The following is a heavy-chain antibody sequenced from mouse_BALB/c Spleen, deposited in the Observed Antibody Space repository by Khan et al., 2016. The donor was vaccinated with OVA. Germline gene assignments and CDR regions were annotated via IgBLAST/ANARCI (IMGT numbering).Heavy chain of an antibody. D-gene: IGHD2-3*01. CDR3: ARDGSRYNYAMDY. J-gene: IGHJ4*01. CDR2: ISYSGST. Sequence: EVQLVEPGPGLVKPSQSLSLTCTVTGYSITSDYAWNWIRQFPGNKLEWMGYISYSGSTNYNPALKSRISITRDTSKNQFFLQLNSVTTEDTATYYCARDGSRYNYAMDYWGQGTSVTVSS. CDR1: GYSITSDYA. V-gene: IGHV3-2*02.